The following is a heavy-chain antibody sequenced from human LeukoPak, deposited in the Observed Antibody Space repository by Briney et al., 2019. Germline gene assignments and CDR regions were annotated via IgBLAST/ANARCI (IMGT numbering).Heavy chain of an antibody. CDR1: GGSISGYY. CDR2: IYYSGST. Sequence: PSETLSLTCTVSGGSISGYYWSWIRQPPGKGLEWIAYIYYSGSTNYNPSLKSRVTISVDTSKNQFSLKLSSVTAADTAVYYCARYHYDFWSGSPPTTFDIWGQGTMVTVSS. CDR3: ARYHYDFWSGSPPTTFDI. D-gene: IGHD3-3*01. J-gene: IGHJ3*02. V-gene: IGHV4-59*01.